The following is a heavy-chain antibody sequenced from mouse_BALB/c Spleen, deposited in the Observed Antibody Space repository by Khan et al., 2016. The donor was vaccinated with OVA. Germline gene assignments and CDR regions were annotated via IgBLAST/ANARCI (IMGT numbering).Heavy chain of an antibody. CDR2: ISYSGNT. CDR3: ARVYGGDFDY. V-gene: IGHV3-2*02. D-gene: IGHD2-10*02. Sequence: EVQLQESGPGLVKPSQSLSLTCTVTGYSITSDYAWNWIRQFPGNKLEWMGHISYSGNTKYNPSLKSRISVTRYTSKNQIFLQLNSVTAEDTATYYCARVYGGDFDYWGQGTTLTVSS. CDR1: GYSITSDYA. J-gene: IGHJ2*01.